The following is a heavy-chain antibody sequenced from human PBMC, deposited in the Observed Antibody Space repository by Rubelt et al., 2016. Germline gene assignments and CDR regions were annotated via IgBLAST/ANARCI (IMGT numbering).Heavy chain of an antibody. CDR2: ISAYNGNT. CDR3: ARAELEPRAGWFDP. J-gene: IGHJ5*02. V-gene: IGHV1-18*01. Sequence: GISWVRQAPGQGLEWMGWISAYNGNTNYAQKLQGRVTMTTDTSTSTAYMELRSLRSDDTAVYYCARAELEPRAGWFDPWGQGTLVTVSS. CDR1: G. D-gene: IGHD1-14*01.